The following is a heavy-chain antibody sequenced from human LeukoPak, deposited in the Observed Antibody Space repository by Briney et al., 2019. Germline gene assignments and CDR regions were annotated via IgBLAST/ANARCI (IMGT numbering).Heavy chain of an antibody. D-gene: IGHD1-26*01. J-gene: IGHJ3*02. Sequence: ASVKVSGKASGYTFTSYYMHWVRQAPGQGLEWMGIINPSGGSTSYAQKFQGRVTMTRDTSTSTVYMELSSLRSEDTAVYYCARESLRTGSGSYYESDDAFDIWGQGTMVTVSS. V-gene: IGHV1-46*01. CDR3: ARESLRTGSGSYYESDDAFDI. CDR2: INPSGGST. CDR1: GYTFTSYY.